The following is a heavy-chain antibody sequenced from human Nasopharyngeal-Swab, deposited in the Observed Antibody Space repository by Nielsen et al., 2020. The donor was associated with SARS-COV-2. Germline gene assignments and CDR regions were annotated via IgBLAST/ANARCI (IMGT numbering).Heavy chain of an antibody. D-gene: IGHD3-3*01. V-gene: IGHV4-59*01. CDR3: ARVGGLWSAGFYYYYMDV. J-gene: IGHJ6*03. CDR2: IYYSGST. Sequence: WIRKPPGKGLEGIGYIYYSGSTNYNPSLKSRVTISVDTSKNQFSLKLSSVTAADTAVYYCARVGGLWSAGFYYYYMDVWGKGTTVTVSS.